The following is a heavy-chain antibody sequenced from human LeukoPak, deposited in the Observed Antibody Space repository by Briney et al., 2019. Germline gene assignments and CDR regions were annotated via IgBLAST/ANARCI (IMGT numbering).Heavy chain of an antibody. CDR2: ISWNSGSI. V-gene: IGHV3-9*01. CDR3: AKVLAYTSAAYDY. D-gene: IGHD3-16*01. CDR1: GFTFDDYA. Sequence: PGGSLRLSCAASGFTFDDYAMHRVRQAPGKGLEWVSGISWNSGSIGYADSVKGRFTISRDNAKSSLYLQMNSLRAEDTALYYCAKVLAYTSAAYDYWGQGTLVTVSS. J-gene: IGHJ4*02.